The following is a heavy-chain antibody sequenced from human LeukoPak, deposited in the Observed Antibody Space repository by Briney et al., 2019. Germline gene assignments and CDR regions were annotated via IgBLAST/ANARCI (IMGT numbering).Heavy chain of an antibody. V-gene: IGHV3-74*01. Sequence: PGGSLRLSCAASGFSFSNYWMHWVRQAPGKGLVWVSRINSDGISTTYADSVKGRFTISRDNAKNTLYLQMNSLTADDTAVYYCAREYCSSKSCPTFDYWGQGTRVTVSS. CDR3: AREYCSSKSCPTFDY. CDR1: GFSFSNYW. CDR2: INSDGIST. J-gene: IGHJ4*02. D-gene: IGHD2-2*01.